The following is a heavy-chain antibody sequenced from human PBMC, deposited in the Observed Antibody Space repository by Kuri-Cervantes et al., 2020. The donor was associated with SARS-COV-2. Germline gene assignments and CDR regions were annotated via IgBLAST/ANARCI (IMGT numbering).Heavy chain of an antibody. J-gene: IGHJ6*01. V-gene: IGHV3-30*18. CDR2: TSYDGTIR. D-gene: IGHD3-10*01. CDR1: GFTFSNYG. Sequence: LSLTCVVSGFTFSNYGMHWVRQAPGKGLEWVAVTSYDGTIRYYADSVKGRFTISRDNSRNTVDLQMNSLRGDDTAVYYCAKAVRGHYASGSRDTGGMDVWGQGATVTVSS. CDR3: AKAVRGHYASGSRDTGGMDV.